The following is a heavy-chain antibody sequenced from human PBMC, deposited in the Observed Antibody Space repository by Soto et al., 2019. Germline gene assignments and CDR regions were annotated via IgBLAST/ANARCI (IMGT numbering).Heavy chain of an antibody. CDR3: ARDFYCRGVVRERYYYYYMDV. CDR1: GFTFSSYW. Sequence: PGGSLRLSCAASGFTFSSYWMSWVRQAPGKGLEWVANIKQDGSEKYYVDSVKGRFTISRDNAKNSLYLQMNSLRAEDTAVYYCARDFYCRGVVRERYYYYYMDVWGKGTTVTVSS. V-gene: IGHV3-7*01. J-gene: IGHJ6*03. CDR2: IKQDGSEK. D-gene: IGHD2-15*01.